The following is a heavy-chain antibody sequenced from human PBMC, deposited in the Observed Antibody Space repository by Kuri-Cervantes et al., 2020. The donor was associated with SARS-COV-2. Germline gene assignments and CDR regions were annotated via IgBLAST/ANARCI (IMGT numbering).Heavy chain of an antibody. J-gene: IGHJ5*02. CDR1: GLTLSAYY. CDR3: ARGQGSGWYLGLSENWFDP. Sequence: GGSLRLSCAASGLTLSAYYMSWIRQSPGNGLEWVSYMSSSSSYTNYVVSVKGRFTISRDKAKISLYLQKNSLRAEDTAVYYCARGQGSGWYLGLSENWFDPWGQGTLVTVSS. V-gene: IGHV3-11*06. CDR2: MSSSSSYT. D-gene: IGHD6-19*01.